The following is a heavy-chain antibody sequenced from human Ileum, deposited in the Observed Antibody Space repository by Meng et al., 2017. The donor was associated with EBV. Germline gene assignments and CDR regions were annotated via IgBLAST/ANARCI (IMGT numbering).Heavy chain of an antibody. CDR2: INTDNGET. V-gene: IGHV1-3*04. J-gene: IGHJ4*02. Sequence: QGQLWQSGAEVKKPGALVKLSCKASGYTFTRYPIHWVRQSPGQRPEWMGWINTDNGETEFSQKFQGRVTITRDTSATTAYMELISLRSEDTAVYYCASRPGFNIGPFDFWGQGTLVTVSS. CDR1: GYTFTRYP. CDR3: ASRPGFNIGPFDF. D-gene: IGHD3/OR15-3a*01.